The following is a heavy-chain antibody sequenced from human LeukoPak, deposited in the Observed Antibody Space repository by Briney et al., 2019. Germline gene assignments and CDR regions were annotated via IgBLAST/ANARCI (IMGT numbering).Heavy chain of an antibody. Sequence: GGSLRLFCAASGFTFSSAWMTWVRQAPGKGLEWVGRIKSGTDGGTTDYAAPVKGRFTISRDDSKNTMYQQMNSLKTEDTAVYYCATEGGSGSFLDYWGQGTLVTVSS. J-gene: IGHJ4*02. CDR1: GFTFSSAW. D-gene: IGHD1-26*01. CDR3: ATEGGSGSFLDY. V-gene: IGHV3-15*01. CDR2: IKSGTDGGTT.